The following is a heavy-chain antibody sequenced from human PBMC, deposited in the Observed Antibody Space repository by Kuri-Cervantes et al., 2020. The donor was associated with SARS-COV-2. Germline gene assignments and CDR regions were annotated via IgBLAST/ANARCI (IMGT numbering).Heavy chain of an antibody. CDR3: ASEVIPNPSEKYAYYGLDV. D-gene: IGHD1-26*01. CDR1: GGSISSGGYS. J-gene: IGHJ6*02. V-gene: IGHV4-30-2*01. Sequence: SQTLSLTCEVSGGSISSGGYSWAWIRQPPGKGLEWIGYIYQSGGTYYNPSLKSRVIISVDRSKNQFSLKLESVTAADTAVYYCASEVIPNPSEKYAYYGLDVWGQGTTVTVSS. CDR2: IYQSGGT.